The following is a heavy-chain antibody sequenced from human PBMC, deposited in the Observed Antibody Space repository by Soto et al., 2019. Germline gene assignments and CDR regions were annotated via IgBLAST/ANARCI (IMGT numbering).Heavy chain of an antibody. V-gene: IGHV3-30*18. Sequence: QVQLVESGGGVVQPGRSLRLSCAASGFTFSSYGMHWVRQAPGKGLEWVAVISYDGSNKYYADSVKGRFTISRDNSKNPLYLQMNSLRAEDTAVYYCAKLRGWSPGMDVWGQGTTVTVSS. D-gene: IGHD2-15*01. CDR2: ISYDGSNK. CDR3: AKLRGWSPGMDV. CDR1: GFTFSSYG. J-gene: IGHJ6*02.